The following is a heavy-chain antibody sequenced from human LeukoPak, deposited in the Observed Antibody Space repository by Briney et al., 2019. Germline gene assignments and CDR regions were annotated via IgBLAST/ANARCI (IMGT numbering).Heavy chain of an antibody. CDR2: IISIFGTA. V-gene: IGHV1-69*05. J-gene: IGHJ4*02. Sequence: SVKVSCKASGGTFSSYAISWVRQAPGQGLEWMGGIISIFGTANYAQKFQGRVTITTDESTSTAYMELSSLRSEDTAVYYCARHVDTAMVSPHDYWGQGTLVTVSS. CDR1: GGTFSSYA. CDR3: ARHVDTAMVSPHDY. D-gene: IGHD5-18*01.